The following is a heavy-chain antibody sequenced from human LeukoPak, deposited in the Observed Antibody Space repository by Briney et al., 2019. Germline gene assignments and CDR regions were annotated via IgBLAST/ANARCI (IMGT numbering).Heavy chain of an antibody. CDR2: IYYSGST. D-gene: IGHD3-3*01. V-gene: IGHV4-39*01. CDR3: ARPIRSGYKTDWFDP. Sequence: PSETLSLTCTVSGGSISIDSYYWGWVRQPPGKGLEWIGSIYYSGSTYYNPSLKSRITIIVDTSKNQFSLKLSSVTAADTAVCYCARPIRSGYKTDWFDPWGQGTLVTVSS. J-gene: IGHJ5*02. CDR1: GGSISIDSYY.